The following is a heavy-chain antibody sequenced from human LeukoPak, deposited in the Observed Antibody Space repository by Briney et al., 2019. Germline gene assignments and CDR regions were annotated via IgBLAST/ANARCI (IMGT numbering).Heavy chain of an antibody. CDR1: GFSLSDYY. J-gene: IGHJ6*03. Sequence: GGSLILSCAASGFSLSDYYMTWIRQAPGKGLEWLSCISSSGNTIYYADSVKGRFTISRDNAKNSLYLQMNRLRAEDTAVYYCARDGVKTSISSRRYYMDVWGKGTTVTVSS. V-gene: IGHV3-11*04. CDR3: ARDGVKTSISSRRYYMDV. D-gene: IGHD2-2*01. CDR2: ISSSGNTI.